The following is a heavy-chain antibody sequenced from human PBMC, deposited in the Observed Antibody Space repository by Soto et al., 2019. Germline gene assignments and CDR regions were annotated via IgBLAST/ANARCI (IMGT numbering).Heavy chain of an antibody. Sequence: ESLKISCKGSGYNFTSYWIGWVRQMPGKGLEWMGIIYPGDSDTRYSPSFQGQVTISADKSISTAYLQWSSLKASDTAMYYCARQYSSGWPYFYYYGVDVWGQGTTVTVSS. CDR2: IYPGDSDT. CDR1: GYNFTSYW. CDR3: ARQYSSGWPYFYYYGVDV. D-gene: IGHD6-19*01. V-gene: IGHV5-51*01. J-gene: IGHJ6*02.